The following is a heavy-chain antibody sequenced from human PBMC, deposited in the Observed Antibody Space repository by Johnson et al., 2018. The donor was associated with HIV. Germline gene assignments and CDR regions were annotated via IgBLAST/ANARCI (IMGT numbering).Heavy chain of an antibody. V-gene: IGHV3-30*03. CDR1: GFIFSGFG. CDR3: ARDLPDSGWFSYDAFDI. Sequence: QVQLVESGGGVVQPGRSLRLSCAASGFIFSGFGLHWVRQAPGRGLEWVASISYDGRNKYYADSVRGRITISRDNSKNTLYLQMNSLRAEDTAVYYCARDLPDSGWFSYDAFDIWGQGTMVTVSS. J-gene: IGHJ3*02. CDR2: ISYDGRNK. D-gene: IGHD6-19*01.